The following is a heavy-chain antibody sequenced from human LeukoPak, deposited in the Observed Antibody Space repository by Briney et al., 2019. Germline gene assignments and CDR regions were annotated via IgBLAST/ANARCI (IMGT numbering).Heavy chain of an antibody. Sequence: ASVKVSCKASGYTFTGYYMHWVRQAPGQGLEWMGWINPNSGGTNYAQKFQGRVTMTRDTSTSTVYMELSSLRSEDTAVYYCARERSKSINGFDPWGQGTLVTVSS. CDR1: GYTFTGYY. J-gene: IGHJ5*02. V-gene: IGHV1-2*02. CDR2: INPNSGGT. CDR3: ARERSKSINGFDP. D-gene: IGHD3-10*01.